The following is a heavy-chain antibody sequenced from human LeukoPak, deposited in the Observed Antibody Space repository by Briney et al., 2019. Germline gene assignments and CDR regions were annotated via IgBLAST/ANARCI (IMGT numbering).Heavy chain of an antibody. CDR3: ARALDGYSCATKGN. Sequence: ASVKVSCKASGYTFTGYYMHWVRPAPGQGLEWMGWINPNSGGTNYAQKFQGRVTMTRDTSISTAYMELSRLRSDDTAVYYCARALDGYSCATKGNWGQGTLVTVSS. V-gene: IGHV1-2*02. CDR2: INPNSGGT. J-gene: IGHJ4*02. CDR1: GYTFTGYY. D-gene: IGHD5-18*01.